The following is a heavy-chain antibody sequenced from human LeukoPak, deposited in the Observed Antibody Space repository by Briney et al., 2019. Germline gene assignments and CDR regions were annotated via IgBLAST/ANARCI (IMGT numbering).Heavy chain of an antibody. CDR2: IYYSGST. D-gene: IGHD6-13*01. V-gene: IGHV4-39*07. CDR3: ARFAAAGTGRHDY. J-gene: IGHJ4*02. CDR1: GGSISSSSYY. Sequence: PSETLSLTCTVSGGSISSSSYYWGWIRQPPGKGLEWIGSIYYSGSTYYNPSLKSRVTISVDKSKNQFSLKLSSVTAADTAVYYCARFAAAGTGRHDYWGQGTLVTISS.